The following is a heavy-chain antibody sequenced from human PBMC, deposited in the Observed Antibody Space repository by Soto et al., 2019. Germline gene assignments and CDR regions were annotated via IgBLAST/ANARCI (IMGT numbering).Heavy chain of an antibody. Sequence: ESGGGLVQPGGSLKLSCVVSGFTFSGSAMHWVRQAPGKGLEWVARIRSKANSYATTYAASVEGRFTISRDDSKNTAYLQMNSLKTEDTAVYYCTRQEDDFWSGYYYYWGQGTLVTVSS. CDR2: IRSKANSYAT. CDR3: TRQEDDFWSGYYYY. D-gene: IGHD3-3*01. V-gene: IGHV3-73*01. CDR1: GFTFSGSA. J-gene: IGHJ4*02.